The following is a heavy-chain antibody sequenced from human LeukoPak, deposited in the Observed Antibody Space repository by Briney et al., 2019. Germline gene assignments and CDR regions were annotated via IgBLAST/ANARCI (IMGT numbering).Heavy chain of an antibody. V-gene: IGHV1-3*01. CDR1: GYTFTSYA. D-gene: IGHD1-26*01. CDR3: ARRSGSYSNAFDI. J-gene: IGHJ3*02. Sequence: ASVKVSCKASGYTFTSYAMHWVRQAPGQRLEWMGWINAGNGNTKYSQKFQGRVTITRDTSASTAYMELSSLRPEDTAVYYCARRSGSYSNAFDIWGQGTMVTVSS. CDR2: INAGNGNT.